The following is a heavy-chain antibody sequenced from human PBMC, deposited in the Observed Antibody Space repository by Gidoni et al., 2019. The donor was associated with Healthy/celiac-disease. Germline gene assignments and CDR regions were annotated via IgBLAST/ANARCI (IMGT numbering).Heavy chain of an antibody. CDR1: GFPFSSYS. V-gene: IGHV3-21*01. D-gene: IGHD6-6*01. CDR2: ISSSSSYI. CDR3: ARDPGIAARPRYYYGMDV. Sequence: EVQLVESGGGLVKPGGSLRLSCAASGFPFSSYSMNWVRQAPGKGLEWVSSISSSSSYIYYADSVKGRFTISRDNAKNSLYLQMNSLRAEDTAVYYCARDPGIAARPRYYYGMDVWGQGTTVTVSS. J-gene: IGHJ6*02.